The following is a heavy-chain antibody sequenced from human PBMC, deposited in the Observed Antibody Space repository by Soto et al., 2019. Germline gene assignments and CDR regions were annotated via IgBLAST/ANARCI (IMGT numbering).Heavy chain of an antibody. J-gene: IGHJ5*02. Sequence: ASVKVSCKASGYTFTSYGISWVRQAPGQGLEWMGWISAYNGNTNYAQKLQGRVTMTTDTSTSTAYMELRSLRSDDTAVYYCARVVAVAGDNWFDPWGQGTLVTVSS. CDR3: ARVVAVAGDNWFDP. CDR2: ISAYNGNT. CDR1: GYTFTSYG. D-gene: IGHD6-19*01. V-gene: IGHV1-18*01.